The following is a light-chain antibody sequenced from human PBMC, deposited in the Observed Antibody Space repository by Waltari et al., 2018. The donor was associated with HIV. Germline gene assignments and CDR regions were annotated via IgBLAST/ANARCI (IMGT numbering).Light chain of an antibody. CDR1: SRAAVGFRF. CDR2: DVS. CDR3: SAYARSAAHVI. V-gene: IGLV2-14*03. Sequence: QFPLTQPASVLGPPGQPTPIPSAGTSRAAVGFRFSPGYQQHPGKAPKLVIFDVSNRPSGVSNRFSASRSGNTASLTISGLQTEDEGDYFCSAYARSAAHVIFGGGTKLTVL. J-gene: IGLJ2*01.